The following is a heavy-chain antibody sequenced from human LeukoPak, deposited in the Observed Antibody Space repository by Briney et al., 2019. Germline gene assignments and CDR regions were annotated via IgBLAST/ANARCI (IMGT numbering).Heavy chain of an antibody. D-gene: IGHD3-22*01. CDR1: GYTFTGYY. Sequence: GASVKVSCKASGYTFTGYYMHWVRQAPGQGLEWMGRINPNSGGTNYAQKFQGRVTMTRDTSISTAYMELSRLRSDDTAVYYCARALSYYDSGGYSDPIDYWGQGTLVTVSS. CDR3: ARALSYYDSGGYSDPIDY. V-gene: IGHV1-2*06. J-gene: IGHJ4*02. CDR2: INPNSGGT.